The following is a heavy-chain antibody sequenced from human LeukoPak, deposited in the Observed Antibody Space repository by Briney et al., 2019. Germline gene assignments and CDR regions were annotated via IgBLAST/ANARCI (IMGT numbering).Heavy chain of an antibody. CDR2: IYPGDSDT. J-gene: IGHJ6*03. V-gene: IGHV5-51*01. Sequence: GESLKISCKGSGYTFTSYWIGWVRQMPGKGLEWMGIIYPGDSDTRYSPSFQGQVTISADKSISTAYLQWSSLKASDTAMYYCARHLGSPGDYYYYMDVWGKGTTVTVSS. CDR1: GYTFTSYW. D-gene: IGHD3-10*01. CDR3: ARHLGSPGDYYYYMDV.